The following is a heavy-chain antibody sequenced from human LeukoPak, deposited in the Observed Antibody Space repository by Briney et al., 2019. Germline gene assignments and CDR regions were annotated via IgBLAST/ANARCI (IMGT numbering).Heavy chain of an antibody. CDR1: GFSFSSYW. J-gene: IGHJ6*03. CDR3: ARLSAYYYGSYFYYYMDV. V-gene: IGHV3-7*01. Sequence: GGSLRLSCEASGFSFSSYWMTWVRQPPGKGPEWVANIRQDECERYSADSVKGRFTISRDNAKKSVYLHMSSLRAEDTALYYCARLSAYYYGSYFYYYMDVWGKGTTVTVSS. D-gene: IGHD3-10*01. CDR2: IRQDECER.